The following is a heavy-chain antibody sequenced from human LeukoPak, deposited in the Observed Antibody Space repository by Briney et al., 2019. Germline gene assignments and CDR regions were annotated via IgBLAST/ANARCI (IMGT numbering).Heavy chain of an antibody. CDR1: GDTFTSHT. CDR2: IFPLFDKT. CDR3: ARDASNLNPLDY. J-gene: IGHJ4*02. Sequence: SVKDSCKVSGDTFTSHTLSWVRQAPGQGLQWMGGIFPLFDKTNYAQSFQGKVTITADKATSTAYMELTSLTSEDTAIYYCARDASNLNPLDYGGQGTLLIVSS. V-gene: IGHV1-69*06. D-gene: IGHD1-20*01.